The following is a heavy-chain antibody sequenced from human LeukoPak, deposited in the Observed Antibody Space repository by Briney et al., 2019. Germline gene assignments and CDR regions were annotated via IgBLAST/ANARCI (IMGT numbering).Heavy chain of an antibody. J-gene: IGHJ3*02. CDR1: GYTFTSYG. CDR3: ARELRVRSSWYRRLDAFDI. D-gene: IGHD6-13*01. CDR2: ISAYNGNT. Sequence: ASVKVSCKASGYTFTSYGISWVRQAPGQGLEWMGWISAYNGNTNYAQKLQGRVTMTTDTSTSTAYMELRSLRSDDTAVYYCARELRVRSSWYRRLDAFDIWGQRTMVTVSS. V-gene: IGHV1-18*01.